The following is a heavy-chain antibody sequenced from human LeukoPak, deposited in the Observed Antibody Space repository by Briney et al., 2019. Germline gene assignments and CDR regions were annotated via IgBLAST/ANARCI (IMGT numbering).Heavy chain of an antibody. J-gene: IGHJ3*01. CDR1: GTSITPYS. Sequence: SETLSLTCSVSGTSITPYSWSWIRQPPRRGLEWIWYFYTSGNTHQNPSPQSRVTMSIDASKNQFSLRVSSMPAAGAAVYYCARHRAQMPTLADDTCLMWGQETMLSVSS. D-gene: IGHD2-8*01. CDR2: FYTSGNT. CDR3: ARHRAQMPTLADDTCLM. V-gene: IGHV4-4*09.